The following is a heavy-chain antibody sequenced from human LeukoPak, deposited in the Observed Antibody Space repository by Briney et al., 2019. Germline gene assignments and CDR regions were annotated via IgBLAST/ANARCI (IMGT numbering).Heavy chain of an antibody. CDR3: ARDSGYYYDSSGSFDY. V-gene: IGHV3-21*01. CDR1: GFTFSRYS. Sequence: GGSLRLSCAASGFTFSRYSMHWVRQAPGKGLEWVSSISSGSSYIYYADSVKGRFTISRDNAKNSLYLQMNSLRAEDTAVYYCARDSGYYYDSSGSFDYWGQGTLVTVSS. CDR2: ISSGSSYI. J-gene: IGHJ4*02. D-gene: IGHD3-22*01.